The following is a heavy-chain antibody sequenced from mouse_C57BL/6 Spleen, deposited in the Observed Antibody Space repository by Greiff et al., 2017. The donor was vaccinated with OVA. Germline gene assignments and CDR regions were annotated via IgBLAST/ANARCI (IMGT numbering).Heavy chain of an antibody. V-gene: IGHV1-76*01. J-gene: IGHJ3*01. CDR1: GYTFTDYY. CDR3: AREDYDYGRPFAY. Sequence: QVQLQQSGAELVRPGASVKLSCKASGYTFTDYYINWVKQRPGQGLEWIARIYPGSGNTYYNEKFKGKATLTAEKSSSTAYMQLSSLTSEDSAVYFCAREDYDYGRPFAYWGQGTLVTVSA. D-gene: IGHD2-4*01. CDR2: IYPGSGNT.